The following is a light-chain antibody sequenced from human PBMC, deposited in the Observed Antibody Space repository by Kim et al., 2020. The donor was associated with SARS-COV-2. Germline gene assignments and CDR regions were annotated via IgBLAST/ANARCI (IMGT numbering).Light chain of an antibody. CDR3: QQRGNWPWT. Sequence: PGDTATLSCRASENVRDLLAWYQQKGGRPPRLIIYDSSHRATGTPARFSGSGSGTDFSLTISSLESDDFALYYCQQRGNWPWTFGQGTKVDIK. J-gene: IGKJ1*01. CDR2: DSS. CDR1: ENVRDL. V-gene: IGKV3-11*01.